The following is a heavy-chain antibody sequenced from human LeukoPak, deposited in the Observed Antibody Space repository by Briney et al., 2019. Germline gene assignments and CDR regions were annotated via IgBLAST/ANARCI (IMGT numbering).Heavy chain of an antibody. CDR3: ASGPYPAAGTDHQFDY. CDR2: IYYSGST. CDR1: GASISSYY. V-gene: IGHV4-59*01. D-gene: IGHD6-13*01. J-gene: IGHJ4*02. Sequence: SETLSLTCTVSGASISSYYWSWIRQPPGKGLEWIVYIYYSGSTNYNPPHYNPSLKIRVTILVDTSNNHFSLKLSSVPAADTAVYYCASGPYPAAGTDHQFDYWGPGTLVTVSS.